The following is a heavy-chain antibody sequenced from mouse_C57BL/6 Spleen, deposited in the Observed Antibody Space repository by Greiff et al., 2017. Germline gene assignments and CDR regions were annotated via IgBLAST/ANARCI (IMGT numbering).Heavy chain of an antibody. CDR3: ARSGDGYLYAMDD. J-gene: IGHJ4*01. D-gene: IGHD2-3*01. CDR1: GYTFTSYW. Sequence: VQLQQPGAELVKPGASVKLSCKASGYTFTSYWMHWVKQRPGRGLGWIGRIDPNSGGTKYNEKFKSKATLTVDKPSSTAYMQLSSLTSEDSAGANCARSGDGYLYAMDDWGQGTSVTVSS. V-gene: IGHV1-72*01. CDR2: IDPNSGGT.